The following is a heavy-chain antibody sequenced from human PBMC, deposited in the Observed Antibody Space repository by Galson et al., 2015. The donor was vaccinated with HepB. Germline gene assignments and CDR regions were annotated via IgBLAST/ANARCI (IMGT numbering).Heavy chain of an antibody. D-gene: IGHD3-22*01. Sequence: SLRLSCAASGFTFSSYGMHWVRQAPGKGLEWVAVISYDGSNKYYADSVKGRFTISRDNSKNTLYLQMNSLRAEDTAVYYCAKDKGGSGYYGPFDYWGQGTLVTVSS. J-gene: IGHJ4*02. CDR1: GFTFSSYG. V-gene: IGHV3-30*18. CDR3: AKDKGGSGYYGPFDY. CDR2: ISYDGSNK.